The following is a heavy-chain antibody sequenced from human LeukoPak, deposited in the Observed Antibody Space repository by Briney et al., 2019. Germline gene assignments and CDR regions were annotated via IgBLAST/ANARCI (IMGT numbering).Heavy chain of an antibody. Sequence: GESLKISCKVSGYSFTFYWIAWVRQMPGEGLEWAGIIYPGDSDTRYSPSFQGQVSISADKSISTAYLQWSSLKASDSATYYCARVPNYDFWSGHSFYFDYWGQGTLVTVSS. CDR3: ARVPNYDFWSGHSFYFDY. J-gene: IGHJ4*02. CDR1: GYSFTFYW. V-gene: IGHV5-51*01. CDR2: IYPGDSDT. D-gene: IGHD3-3*01.